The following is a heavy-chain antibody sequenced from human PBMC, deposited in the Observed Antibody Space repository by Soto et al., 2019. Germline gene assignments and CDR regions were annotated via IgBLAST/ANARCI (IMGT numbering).Heavy chain of an antibody. CDR3: ARGVAARPSNWFDP. Sequence: QVQLVQSGAEVKKPGSSVKVSCKASGGTFSSYAISWVRQAPGQGLEWMGGIIPIFGTANYAQKFQGRVTITADEATSTAYMELRSLRSDDTAVYYWARGVAARPSNWFDPWGQGTLVTVSS. CDR1: GGTFSSYA. J-gene: IGHJ5*02. CDR2: IIPIFGTA. V-gene: IGHV1-69*12. D-gene: IGHD6-6*01.